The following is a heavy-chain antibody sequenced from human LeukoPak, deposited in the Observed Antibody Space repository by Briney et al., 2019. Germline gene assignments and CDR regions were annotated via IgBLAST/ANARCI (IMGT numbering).Heavy chain of an antibody. J-gene: IGHJ3*02. CDR2: IYTSGST. Sequence: SQTLSLTCTVSGGSISSGSYYWSWIRQPAGKGLEWIGRIYTSGSTNYNPSLKSRVTISVDTSKSQFSLMLRSLTAADTAVYYCARAHDYDVMLDAFDIWGQGTMVTVSS. D-gene: IGHD4-17*01. CDR1: GGSISSGSYY. CDR3: ARAHDYDVMLDAFDI. V-gene: IGHV4-61*02.